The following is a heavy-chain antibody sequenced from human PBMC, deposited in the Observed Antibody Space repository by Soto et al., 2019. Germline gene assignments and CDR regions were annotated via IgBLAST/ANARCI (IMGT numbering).Heavy chain of an antibody. CDR1: GGTFSSYA. D-gene: IGHD2-15*01. CDR2: IIPIFGTA. Sequence: QVQLVQSGAEVKKPGSSVKVSCKASGGTFSSYAISWVRQAPGQGLEWMGGIIPIFGTANYAQKFQGRVTITADESTSTAYMELSSLRSEDTAVYYCARGCEEWWYPDDLKTKWFDPWGQGTLVTVSS. J-gene: IGHJ5*02. V-gene: IGHV1-69*12. CDR3: ARGCEEWWYPDDLKTKWFDP.